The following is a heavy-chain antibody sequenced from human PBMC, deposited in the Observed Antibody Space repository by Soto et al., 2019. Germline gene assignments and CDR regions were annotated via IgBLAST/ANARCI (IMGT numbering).Heavy chain of an antibody. J-gene: IGHJ4*02. Sequence: LRLSCAASGFTFSSYAMSWVRQAPGKGLEWVSAISGSGGSTYYADSVKGRFTISRDNSKNTLYLQMNSLRAEDTAVYYCAKISYCTNGVCYLGYFDYWGQGTLVTVSS. CDR3: AKISYCTNGVCYLGYFDY. CDR1: GFTFSSYA. CDR2: ISGSGGST. V-gene: IGHV3-23*01. D-gene: IGHD2-8*01.